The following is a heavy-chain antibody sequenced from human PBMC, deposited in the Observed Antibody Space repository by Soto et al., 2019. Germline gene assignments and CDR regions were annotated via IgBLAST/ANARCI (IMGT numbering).Heavy chain of an antibody. CDR2: IYPGDSDT. CDR3: ARLSKARIAAAGTVYY. CDR1: GYSFTSYW. D-gene: IGHD6-13*01. Sequence: GSLKISCKGSGYSFTSYWIGWVRQMRGKGLEWMGIIYPGDSDTRYSPSFQGQVTISADKSISTAYLQWSSLKASDTAMYYCARLSKARIAAAGTVYYWGQGTLVTVSS. J-gene: IGHJ4*02. V-gene: IGHV5-51*01.